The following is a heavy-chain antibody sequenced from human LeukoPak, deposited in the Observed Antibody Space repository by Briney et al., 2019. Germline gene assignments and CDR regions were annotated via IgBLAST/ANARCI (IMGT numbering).Heavy chain of an antibody. D-gene: IGHD2-2*01. CDR1: GYTFTSYA. CDR2: INTNTGNP. J-gene: IGHJ3*01. Sequence: ASVKVSCKASGYTFTSYAMNWVRQAPGQGLEWMGWINTNTGNPTYAQGFTGRFVFSLDTSVSTAYLQISSLKAEDTAVYYCARSILVVPAAMYGAFDFWGQGAMVTVSS. CDR3: ARSILVVPAAMYGAFDF. V-gene: IGHV7-4-1*02.